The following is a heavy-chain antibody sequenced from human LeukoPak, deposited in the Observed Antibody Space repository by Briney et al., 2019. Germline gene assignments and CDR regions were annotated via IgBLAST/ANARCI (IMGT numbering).Heavy chain of an antibody. CDR3: ARVGRELTIDY. D-gene: IGHD1-26*01. V-gene: IGHV3-74*01. CDR1: GFTFSSYW. J-gene: IGHJ4*02. Sequence: GESLKISCAASGFTFSSYWMHWVRQAPGKGLVWASRINSDGSSTSYADSVKGRFTISRDNAKNTLYLQMNSLRAEDTAVYYCARVGRELTIDYWGQGTLVTVSS. CDR2: INSDGSST.